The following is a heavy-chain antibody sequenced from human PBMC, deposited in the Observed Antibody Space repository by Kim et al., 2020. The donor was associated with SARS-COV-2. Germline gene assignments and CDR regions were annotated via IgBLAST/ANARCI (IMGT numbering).Heavy chain of an antibody. CDR3: ARDPASIVVVPAAMQADWGFYYGMDV. J-gene: IGHJ6*02. Sequence: ASVKVSCKASGYTFTSYAMHWVRQAPGQRLEWMGWINAGNGNTKYSQKFQGRVTITRDTSASTAYMELSSLRSEDTAGYYCARDPASIVVVPAAMQADWGFYYGMDVWGQGTTVTVSS. V-gene: IGHV1-3*01. CDR2: INAGNGNT. D-gene: IGHD2-2*01. CDR1: GYTFTSYA.